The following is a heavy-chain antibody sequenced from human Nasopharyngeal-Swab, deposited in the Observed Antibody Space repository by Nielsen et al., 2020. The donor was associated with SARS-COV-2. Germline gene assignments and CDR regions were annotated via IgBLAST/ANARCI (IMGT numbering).Heavy chain of an antibody. J-gene: IGHJ4*02. CDR2: IGDKDHNYAT. CDR1: GFIFSASA. Sequence: GESLKISCEASGFIFSASAMHWVRQAPGTGLEWLGRIGDKDHNYATTYGASVKGRFTISRDDSKNTAFLQMDSLKTEDTALYYCTTDFYFDYWGQGTLVTVSS. CDR3: TTDFYFDY. V-gene: IGHV3-73*01.